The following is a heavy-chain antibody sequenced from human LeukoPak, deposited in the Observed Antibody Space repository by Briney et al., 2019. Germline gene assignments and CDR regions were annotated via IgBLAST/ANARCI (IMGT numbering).Heavy chain of an antibody. CDR2: IYYGGST. J-gene: IGHJ2*01. D-gene: IGHD1-26*01. V-gene: IGHV4-59*01. CDR3: ARRRAGGGDWYFDL. CDR1: GGSISSYY. Sequence: SETLSLTCTVSGGSISSYYWSWIRQPPGKGLEWIGYIYYGGSTNYNPSLKSRVTISVDTSKNQFSLKLSSVTAADTAVYYCARRRAGGGDWYFDLWGRGALVTVSS.